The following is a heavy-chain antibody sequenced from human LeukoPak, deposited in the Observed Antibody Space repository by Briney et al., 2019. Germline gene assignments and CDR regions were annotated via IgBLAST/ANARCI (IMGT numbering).Heavy chain of an antibody. CDR3: ARGYSSSWYYFDY. V-gene: IGHV4-59*01. Sequence: PSETLSLTCTVSGGSISSYYWSWIRQPPGKGLEWIGYIYYSGSTNYNPSLKSRVTISVDTSKNQFSLKLSSVTAADTAVYYCARGYSSSWYYFDYWGQGTLVTVSS. CDR1: GGSISSYY. J-gene: IGHJ4*02. D-gene: IGHD6-13*01. CDR2: IYYSGST.